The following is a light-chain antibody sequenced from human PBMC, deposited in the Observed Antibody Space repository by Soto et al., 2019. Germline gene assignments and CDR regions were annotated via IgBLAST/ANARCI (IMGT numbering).Light chain of an antibody. CDR2: EVS. Sequence: QSVLTQPASVSGSPGQSTTISCTGTSSDVGGYNFVSWYQQHPGEAPKLIIYEVSNRPSGVSYRFSASKSGNTASLTISELQAEDEADYYCSSYTTGSPYVFGGGTKVTVL. V-gene: IGLV2-14*01. CDR1: SSDVGGYNF. J-gene: IGLJ1*01. CDR3: SSYTTGSPYV.